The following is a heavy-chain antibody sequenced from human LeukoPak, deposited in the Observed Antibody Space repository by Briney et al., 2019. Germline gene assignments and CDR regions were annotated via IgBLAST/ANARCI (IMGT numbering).Heavy chain of an antibody. CDR3: ARDPLYYDILTGYYLGHWFDP. Sequence: ASVTVSCKASGYTFTSYGISWVRQAPGQGLEWMGWISAYNGNTNYAQKLQGRVTMTTDTPTSTAYMELRSLRSDDTAVYYCARDPLYYDILTGYYLGHWFDPWGQGTLVTVSS. V-gene: IGHV1-18*01. D-gene: IGHD3-9*01. CDR1: GYTFTSYG. CDR2: ISAYNGNT. J-gene: IGHJ5*02.